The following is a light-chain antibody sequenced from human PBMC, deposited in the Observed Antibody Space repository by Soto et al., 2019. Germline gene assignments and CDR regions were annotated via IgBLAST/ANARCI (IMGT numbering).Light chain of an antibody. Sequence: ALTQPASVSGSPGQSITISCSGTSSDVGSYNLVSWYQQHPGKAPKLMIYEGSKRPSGVSNRFSGSKSGNTASLTISGLQAEDEADYYCCSYAGSSTFVVFGGGTKLTVL. CDR2: EGS. CDR1: SSDVGSYNL. V-gene: IGLV2-23*03. J-gene: IGLJ2*01. CDR3: CSYAGSSTFVV.